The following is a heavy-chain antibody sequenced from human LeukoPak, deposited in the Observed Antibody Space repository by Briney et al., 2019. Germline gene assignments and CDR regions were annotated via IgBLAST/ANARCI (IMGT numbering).Heavy chain of an antibody. CDR3: AKVFYGGNPRGVFDY. D-gene: IGHD4-23*01. CDR1: GFTFSSYS. CDR2: ISSTSSTL. Sequence: PGGSLRLSCAASGFTFSSYSMNWVRQAPGKGLEWVSYISSTSSTLYYADSVKGRFTISRDNSKNTLYLQMNSLRAEDTAVYYCAKVFYGGNPRGVFDYWGQGTLVTVSS. V-gene: IGHV3-48*01. J-gene: IGHJ4*02.